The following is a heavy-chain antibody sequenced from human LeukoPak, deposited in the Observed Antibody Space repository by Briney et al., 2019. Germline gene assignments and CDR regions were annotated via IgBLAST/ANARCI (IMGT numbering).Heavy chain of an antibody. V-gene: IGHV5-51*01. CDR1: GYIFSNFW. D-gene: IGHD5-12*01. J-gene: IGHJ4*02. CDR3: ARGRGAFHGYDNFDY. Sequence: PGESLKISCKVSGYIFSNFWIGWVRQTPGKGLEWMGVIYPDYSDSRYSPPFQGQVTISADESMRTAYLQWTSLKASDTGLYYCARGRGAFHGYDNFDYWGQRTLVAPSS. CDR2: IYPDYSDS.